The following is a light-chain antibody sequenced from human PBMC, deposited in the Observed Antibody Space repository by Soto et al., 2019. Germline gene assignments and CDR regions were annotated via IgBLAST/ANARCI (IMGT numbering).Light chain of an antibody. CDR1: QSISSNY. CDR2: ATS. Sequence: EFVLTQSPGTLSLSPGERATLSCRASQSISSNYLAWYQQKPGQAPRLLIYATSGRATGVPDRFSGSGSGTDFTLTISRLEPEDFAVYYCQQYFSSRTFGQGTKVDIK. CDR3: QQYFSSRT. V-gene: IGKV3-20*01. J-gene: IGKJ1*01.